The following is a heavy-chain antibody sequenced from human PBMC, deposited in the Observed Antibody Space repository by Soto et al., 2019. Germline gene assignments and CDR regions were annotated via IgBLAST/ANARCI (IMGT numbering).Heavy chain of an antibody. D-gene: IGHD3-16*02. V-gene: IGHV4-39*01. CDR3: ARSADPNYDYVWGSYHPTYGMDV. CDR1: GGSISSSSYY. J-gene: IGHJ6*02. CDR2: IYYSGST. Sequence: SETLSLTCTVSGGSISSSSYYWGWIRQPPGKGLEWIGSIYYSGSTYYNPSLKSRVTISVDTSKNQFSLKLSSVTAADTAVYYCARSADPNYDYVWGSYHPTYGMDVWGQGTTVTVSS.